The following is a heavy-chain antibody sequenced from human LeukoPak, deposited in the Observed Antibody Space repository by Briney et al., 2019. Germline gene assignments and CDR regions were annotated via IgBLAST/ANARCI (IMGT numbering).Heavy chain of an antibody. J-gene: IGHJ4*02. Sequence: SETLSLTCAVYGGSFSGYYWSWIRQPPGKGLEWIGEINHGGSTNYNPSLKSRVTISVDTSKNQFSLKLSSVTAADTAVYYCARGRLFVVDWGQGTLVTVPS. D-gene: IGHD6-6*01. CDR1: GGSFSGYY. CDR2: INHGGST. CDR3: ARGRLFVVD. V-gene: IGHV4-34*01.